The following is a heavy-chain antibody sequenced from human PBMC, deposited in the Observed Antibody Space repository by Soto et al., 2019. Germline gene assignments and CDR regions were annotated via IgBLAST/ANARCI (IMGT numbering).Heavy chain of an antibody. CDR1: GGSISSSNW. Sequence: SETLSLTCAVSGGSISSSNWWSWVRQPPGKGLEWIGEIYYSGSTNYNPSLKSRVTISVDTSKNQFSLKLSSVTAADTAVYYCASDVPYYYDSSGYLGYWGQGTLVTVSS. CDR2: IYYSGST. CDR3: ASDVPYYYDSSGYLGY. D-gene: IGHD3-22*01. V-gene: IGHV4-4*02. J-gene: IGHJ4*02.